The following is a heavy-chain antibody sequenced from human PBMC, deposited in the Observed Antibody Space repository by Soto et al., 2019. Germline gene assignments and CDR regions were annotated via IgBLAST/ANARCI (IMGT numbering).Heavy chain of an antibody. Sequence: QAQLVQSGAEVKKPGASVKVSCKASGYSFSSYGITWVRQAPGQGLEWLGWISPYNDDTKYAQSLQGRATITTDTSTRTAYMDIRGLRSDDTAIYSCARGGYYDSSGARNYHYYGMDVWGQGTTVTVSS. V-gene: IGHV1-18*01. CDR3: ARGGYYDSSGARNYHYYGMDV. J-gene: IGHJ6*02. CDR1: GYSFSSYG. CDR2: ISPYNDDT. D-gene: IGHD3-22*01.